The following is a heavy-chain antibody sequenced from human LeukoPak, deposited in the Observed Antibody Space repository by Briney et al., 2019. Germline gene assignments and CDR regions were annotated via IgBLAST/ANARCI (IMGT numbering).Heavy chain of an antibody. CDR2: ISGNSVTI. J-gene: IGHJ4*02. Sequence: PGGSLRLSCTASGSTFSTYPMTWVRQAPGQGLEWVSAISGNSVTIYYADSVKGRFTISRDNSKNTLYLQMYSLRAEDTAVYYCAKILCGTYSFDLWGQGTLVTVSS. V-gene: IGHV3-23*01. D-gene: IGHD1-26*01. CDR3: AKILCGTYSFDL. CDR1: GSTFSTYP.